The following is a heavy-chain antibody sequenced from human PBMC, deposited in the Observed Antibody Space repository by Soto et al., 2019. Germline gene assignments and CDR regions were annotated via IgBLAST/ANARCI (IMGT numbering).Heavy chain of an antibody. CDR2: INHSGGST. Sequence: QVQLVQSGAEVKKPGASVKVSCKASGYTFTSYYMHWVRQAPGQGLEWMGIINHSGGSTSYAQKFQGRVTMTRDTSTSTVYMELSSLRSEDTAVYYCARDRVDTAMVTFAFDIWGQGTMVTVSS. CDR1: GYTFTSYY. J-gene: IGHJ3*02. V-gene: IGHV1-46*01. D-gene: IGHD5-18*01. CDR3: ARDRVDTAMVTFAFDI.